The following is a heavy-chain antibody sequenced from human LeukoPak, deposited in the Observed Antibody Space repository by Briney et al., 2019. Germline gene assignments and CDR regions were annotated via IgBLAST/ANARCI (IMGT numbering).Heavy chain of an antibody. Sequence: GGSLRLSCAASGFNFSSYGIHWVRQAPGKGLEWVAVISYDGSNKYYADSVKGRFTISRDNSKNTLYLQMNSLRAEDTAVYYCAKEGPLDSSGYYLYYFDYWGQGTLVTVSS. J-gene: IGHJ4*02. CDR1: GFNFSSYG. CDR3: AKEGPLDSSGYYLYYFDY. V-gene: IGHV3-30*18. D-gene: IGHD3-22*01. CDR2: ISYDGSNK.